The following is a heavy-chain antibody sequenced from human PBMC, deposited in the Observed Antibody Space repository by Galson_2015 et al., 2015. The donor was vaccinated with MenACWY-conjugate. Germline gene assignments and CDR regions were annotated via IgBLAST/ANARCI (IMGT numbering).Heavy chain of an antibody. V-gene: IGHV3-48*03. CDR1: GFTFSTYE. CDR2: IYIGDII. CDR3: ARESVAGTDAFDI. J-gene: IGHJ3*02. D-gene: IGHD6-19*01. Sequence: SLRLSCAASGFTFSTYEFNWVRQAPGRGLEWISYIYIGDIIHYADSVKGRFTISRDDASNSMYLQMNSLRVEDTAVYFCARESVAGTDAFDIWGQGAVVTVSS.